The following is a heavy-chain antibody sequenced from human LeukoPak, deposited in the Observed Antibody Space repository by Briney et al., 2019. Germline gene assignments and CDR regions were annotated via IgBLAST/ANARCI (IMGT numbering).Heavy chain of an antibody. CDR3: ARGSGYAYYYYYMDV. V-gene: IGHV1-46*01. CDR1: GYTFTSYY. D-gene: IGHD5-12*01. J-gene: IGHJ6*03. CDR2: INPTTGDT. Sequence: ASVKVSCKASGYTFTSYYMHWVRQAPGQGLEWMGIINPTTGDTTYAQKFQGRVTITTDESTSTAYMELSSLRSEDTAVYYCARGSGYAYYYYYMDVWGKGTTVTVSS.